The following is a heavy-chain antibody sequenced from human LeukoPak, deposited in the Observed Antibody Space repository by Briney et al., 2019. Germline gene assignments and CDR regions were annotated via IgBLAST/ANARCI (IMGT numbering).Heavy chain of an antibody. V-gene: IGHV1-8*01. CDR1: RYTFSNYD. J-gene: IGHJ4*02. CDR3: ARAYYYDSSGYYSSSRYYFDY. D-gene: IGHD3-22*01. CDR2: MNPNRGNT. Sequence: AASVNVSCTASRYTFSNYDINWVRQATGQGLEWMGWMNPNRGNTGYAQKFQGRVTMTRSISISTAYMELSSLRSEDTAVYYCARAYYYDSSGYYSSSRYYFDYWGQGTLVTVSS.